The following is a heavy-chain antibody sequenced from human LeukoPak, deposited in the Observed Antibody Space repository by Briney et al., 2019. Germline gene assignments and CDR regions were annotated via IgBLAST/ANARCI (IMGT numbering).Heavy chain of an antibody. CDR2: IWYDESKQ. CDR3: AREASGYYRDF. D-gene: IGHD3-3*01. CDR1: GFTFSAHG. J-gene: IGHJ4*02. Sequence: GGSLRLSCAASGFTFSAHGMHWVRQAPGKGLEWVAVIWYDESKQEYAESVKGRFTISRDDSKNTLYLQMNSLRAEDTAVYYCAREASGYYRDFWGQGTLVTVSS. V-gene: IGHV3-33*01.